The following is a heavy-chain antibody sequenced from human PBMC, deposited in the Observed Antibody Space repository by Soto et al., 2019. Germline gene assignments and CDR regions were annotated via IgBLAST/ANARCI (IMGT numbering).Heavy chain of an antibody. CDR1: GFTFKNYA. CDR3: AGDYLRLNTLNSNLCSFGMDV. CDR2: VGGAGSNK. J-gene: IGHJ6*02. D-gene: IGHD4-17*01. V-gene: IGHV3-23*01. Sequence: QLLQSGGGLVQPGGSLRLSCTASGFTFKNYAMSWVRQTPAKGLEWVSTVGGAGSNKNYADFVKGRFTISRDNSKNTLSLQRDSPRAEDTAVYYCAGDYLRLNTLNSNLCSFGMDVWGQGTKVTVSS.